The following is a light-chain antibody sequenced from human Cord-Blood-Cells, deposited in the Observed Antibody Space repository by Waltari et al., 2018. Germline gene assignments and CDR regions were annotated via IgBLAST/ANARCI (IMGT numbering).Light chain of an antibody. CDR2: EVS. CDR3: SSYTSSRRV. V-gene: IGLV2-14*01. J-gene: IGLJ2*01. Sequence: QSALTQPASVSGSPGQSITISCTGTSSDVGGYNYVSWYQQHPGKAPKLMIYEVSNRPSGVSNRFSGPKSGNTASLTISGLQAEDEADYYCSSYTSSRRVFGGGTKLTVL. CDR1: SSDVGGYNY.